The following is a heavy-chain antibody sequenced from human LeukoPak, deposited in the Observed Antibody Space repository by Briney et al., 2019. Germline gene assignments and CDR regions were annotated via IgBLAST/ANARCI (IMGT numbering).Heavy chain of an antibody. CDR3: RLGYCSGGSCSTLGSDY. J-gene: IGHJ4*02. V-gene: IGHV3-74*01. D-gene: IGHD2-15*01. CDR2: INSDGSST. Sequence: GGSLRLSCAAPGFTFSSYWMHWVRHAPGKGLVWVSRINSDGSSTSYADSVKGRFTISRDNAKNTLYLQMNSLRAEDTAVYYCRLGYCSGGSCSTLGSDYWGQGTLVTVSS. CDR1: GFTFSSYW.